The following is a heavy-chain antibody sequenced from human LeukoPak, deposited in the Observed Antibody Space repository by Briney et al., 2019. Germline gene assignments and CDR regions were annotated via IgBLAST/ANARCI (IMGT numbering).Heavy chain of an antibody. D-gene: IGHD3-22*01. Sequence: GGSLRLSCAASEFSVGSNYMTWVRQAPGKGLEWVSLIYSGGSTYYADSVKGRFTISRDNSKNTLYLQMNSLRAEDTAVYYCARRNYYDSKEIDYWGQGTLVTVAS. CDR3: ARRNYYDSKEIDY. CDR1: EFSVGSNY. V-gene: IGHV3-66*04. CDR2: IYSGGST. J-gene: IGHJ4*02.